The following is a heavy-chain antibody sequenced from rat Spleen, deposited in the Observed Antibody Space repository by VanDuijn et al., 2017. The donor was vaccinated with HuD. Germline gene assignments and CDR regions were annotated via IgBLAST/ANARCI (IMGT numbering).Heavy chain of an antibody. D-gene: IGHD1-11*01. CDR1: GFTFSDYN. J-gene: IGHJ3*01. Sequence: EVQLVESGGGLVQPGRSLKLSCAASGFTFSDYNMAWVRQAPKKGLEWAATISYDGSTTYFRDSVKGRFTISRDNAKSTLYLQMDSLRSEDTATYYCARHGYGGYANWFAYWGQGTLVTVSS. V-gene: IGHV5-7*01. CDR3: ARHGYGGYANWFAY. CDR2: ISYDGSTT.